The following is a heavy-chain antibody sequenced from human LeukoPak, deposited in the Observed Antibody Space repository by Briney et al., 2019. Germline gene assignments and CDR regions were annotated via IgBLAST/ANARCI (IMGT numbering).Heavy chain of an antibody. CDR1: GGSISSSNW. V-gene: IGHV4-4*02. D-gene: IGHD2-21*01. CDR3: ARGLHLAAFDI. Sequence: SGTLSLTCAVSGGSISSSNWWSWVRQPPGKGLEWIGEIYHSGSTNYNPSLKSRVTISVDTSKNQFSLKLSSVTAADTAVYYCARGLHLAAFDIWGQGTMVSVSS. CDR2: IYHSGST. J-gene: IGHJ3*02.